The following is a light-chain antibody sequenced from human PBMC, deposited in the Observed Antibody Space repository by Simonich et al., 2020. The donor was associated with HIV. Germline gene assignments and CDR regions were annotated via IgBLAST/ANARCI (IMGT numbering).Light chain of an antibody. V-gene: IGKV4-1*01. CDR2: WAS. CDR3: QQYYSTPPIT. Sequence: DIVMTQSPDSLPVSLGERATINCKSSQSLLSNNKNFLAWFQHKPGQPPKMLIYWASTRESGVPDRFSGSGSGTDFTLTISSLQAEDVAVYYCQQYYSTPPITFGGGTKVEIK. J-gene: IGKJ4*01. CDR1: QSLLSNNKNF.